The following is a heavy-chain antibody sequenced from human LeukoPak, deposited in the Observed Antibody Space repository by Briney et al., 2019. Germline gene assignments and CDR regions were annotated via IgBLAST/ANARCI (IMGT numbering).Heavy chain of an antibody. V-gene: IGHV1-69*04. Sequence: GASVKVSCKASGGTFSSYAISWVRQAPGQGLKWMGRIIPILGIANYAQKFQGRVTITADKSTSTAYMELSSLRSEDTAVYYCARDRVYGGNSNYFDYWGQGTLVTVSS. D-gene: IGHD4-23*01. J-gene: IGHJ4*02. CDR2: IIPILGIA. CDR1: GGTFSSYA. CDR3: ARDRVYGGNSNYFDY.